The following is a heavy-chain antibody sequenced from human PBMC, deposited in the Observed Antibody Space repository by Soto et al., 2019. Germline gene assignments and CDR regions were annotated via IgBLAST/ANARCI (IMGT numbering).Heavy chain of an antibody. CDR3: ASLNWSLEDYYYYYMDF. V-gene: IGHV3-48*01. CDR2: ISSSSSTI. Sequence: GGSLRLSCAASGFTFGSYSMNWVRQAPGKGLEWVSYISSSSSTIYYADSVKGRFTISRDNAKNSLYLQMNSLRAEDTAVYYCASLNWSLEDYYYYYMDFWGKGTTVTVSS. J-gene: IGHJ6*03. CDR1: GFTFGSYS. D-gene: IGHD1-20*01.